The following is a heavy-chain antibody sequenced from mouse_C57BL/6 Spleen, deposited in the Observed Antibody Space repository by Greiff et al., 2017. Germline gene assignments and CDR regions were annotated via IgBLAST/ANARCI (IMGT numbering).Heavy chain of an antibody. Sequence: QVQLQQPGAVLARPGSSVKLSCKASGYTFTSYWMHWVKQRPIQGLEWIGNIDPSDSDTPSNQKFKDKATLAVDTSSSTAYMQLSSLTSEDSAVYCSATTDAMDYGGQGTSVTVSS. CDR1: GYTFTSYW. CDR3: ATTDAMDY. J-gene: IGHJ4*01. V-gene: IGHV1-52*01. CDR2: IDPSDSDT.